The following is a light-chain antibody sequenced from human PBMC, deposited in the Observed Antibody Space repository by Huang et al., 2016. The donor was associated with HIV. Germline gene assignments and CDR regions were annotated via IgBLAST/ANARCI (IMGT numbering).Light chain of an antibody. V-gene: IGKV3D-20*01. Sequence: EIVLTQSPATLSLSPGERATLSCGASQSVTNRYLAWFQQKPGLAPRLLIYDASVRDTGIPDRVSGSGSGTEFTVTISRLEPEDFAVYDCQQYDTSSYTFGQGTKLE. CDR2: DAS. J-gene: IGKJ2*01. CDR3: QQYDTSSYT. CDR1: QSVTNRY.